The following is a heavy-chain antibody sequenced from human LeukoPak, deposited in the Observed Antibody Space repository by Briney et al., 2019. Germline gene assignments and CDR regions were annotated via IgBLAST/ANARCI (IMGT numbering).Heavy chain of an antibody. CDR1: GFTFSSYA. CDR2: VSETGGST. Sequence: PGGSLRLSCAASGFTFSSYAMSWVRQAPGRGLEWVAGVSETGGSTYYPDSVRGRFTISRDNSKNTLFLQMNSLRAEDTALYFCAKAIVRHRDLDAFDTWGQGTLVIVSS. J-gene: IGHJ3*02. D-gene: IGHD2-21*01. V-gene: IGHV3-23*01. CDR3: AKAIVRHRDLDAFDT.